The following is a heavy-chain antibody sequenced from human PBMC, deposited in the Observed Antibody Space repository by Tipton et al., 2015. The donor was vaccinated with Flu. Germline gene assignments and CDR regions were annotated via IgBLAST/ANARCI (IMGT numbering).Heavy chain of an antibody. CDR2: IYYAGGI. CDR3: AASPWGLHGDSYFEL. CDR1: GGSISSYY. Sequence: LRLSCTVSGGSISSYYWSWIRQSPGKGLEWIAYIYYAGGINCNPSLKSRATISVDTPRNQFSLKLSAVTAADTAVYYCAASPWGLHGDSYFELWGRGALVTVSS. V-gene: IGHV4-59*03. D-gene: IGHD2-21*01. J-gene: IGHJ4*02.